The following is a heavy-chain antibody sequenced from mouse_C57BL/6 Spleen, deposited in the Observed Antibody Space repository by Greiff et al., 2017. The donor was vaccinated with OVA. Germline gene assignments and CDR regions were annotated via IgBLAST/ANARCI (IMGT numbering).Heavy chain of an antibody. D-gene: IGHD1-1*01. V-gene: IGHV1-63*01. CDR1: GYTFTNYW. Sequence: VQLQQSGAELVRPGTSVKMSCKASGYTFTNYWIGWAKQRPGNGLEWIGDIYTGGGYTNYNEKVKGKATLTADKSSSTAYMQFSSLTSEDSAIYYCARLTTVVEGYFDYWCQGTTLTVSS. CDR2: IYTGGGYT. CDR3: ARLTTVVEGYFDY. J-gene: IGHJ2*01.